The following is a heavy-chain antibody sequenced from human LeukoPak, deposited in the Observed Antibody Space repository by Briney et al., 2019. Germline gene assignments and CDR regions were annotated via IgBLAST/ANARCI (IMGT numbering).Heavy chain of an antibody. V-gene: IGHV4-39*01. J-gene: IGHJ4*02. CDR1: GGSISSSSYY. Sequence: SETLSLTCTVSGGSISSSSYYWGWIRQPPGKGLEWIGSIYYSGSTYYNPSLKSRVTISVDTSKNQFSLKLSSVTAADTAVYYCARHGGNFDYWGQGTLVTVSS. CDR2: IYYSGST. D-gene: IGHD3-16*01. CDR3: ARHGGNFDY.